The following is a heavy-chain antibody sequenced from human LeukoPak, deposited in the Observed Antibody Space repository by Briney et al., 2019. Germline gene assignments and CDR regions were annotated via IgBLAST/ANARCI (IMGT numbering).Heavy chain of an antibody. D-gene: IGHD6-13*01. CDR1: GYTFTGYY. J-gene: IGHJ4*02. V-gene: IGHV1-2*02. CDR2: INPNSGDT. CDR3: ARDAIAAAGAGA. Sequence: ASVKVSCKASGYTFTGYYMQWVRQAPGQGPEWMGWINPNSGDTDYAQKFQGRVTMTRDTSISTAYLEVSRLTSDDTAVYFCARDAIAAAGAGAWGQGTLVTVSS.